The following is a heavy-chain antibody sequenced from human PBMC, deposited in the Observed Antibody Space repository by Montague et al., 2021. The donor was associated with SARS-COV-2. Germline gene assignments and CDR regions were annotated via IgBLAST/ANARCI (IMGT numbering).Heavy chain of an antibody. J-gene: IGHJ4*02. CDR2: VNEDGSEE. V-gene: IGHV3-7*01. Sequence: SLRLSCAASGFTFSTYWMNWVRQAPGKGLEWVANVNEDGSEEYFVDSVKGRFTTSRDNAKNSLFLQMNSLRAEDTAVYYCAREFDCWGQGTLVTVSS. CDR3: AREFDC. CDR1: GFTFSTYW.